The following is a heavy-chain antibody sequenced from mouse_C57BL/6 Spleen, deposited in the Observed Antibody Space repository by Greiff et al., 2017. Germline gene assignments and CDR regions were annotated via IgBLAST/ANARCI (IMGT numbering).Heavy chain of an antibody. CDR2: ISYDGSN. CDR1: GYSITSGYY. D-gene: IGHD2-3*01. CDR3: ARGPYEGEFAY. Sequence: VQLKESGPGLVKPSQSLSLTCSVTGYSITSGYYWNWIRQFPGNKLEWMGYISYDGSNNYNPSLKNRISITRDTSKNQFFLKLNSVTTEDTATYYCARGPYEGEFAYWGQGTLVTVSA. V-gene: IGHV3-6*01. J-gene: IGHJ3*01.